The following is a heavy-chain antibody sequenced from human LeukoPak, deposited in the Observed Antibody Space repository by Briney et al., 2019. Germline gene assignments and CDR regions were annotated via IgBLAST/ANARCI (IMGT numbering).Heavy chain of an antibody. V-gene: IGHV3-33*01. Sequence: PGGSLRLSCEASGFTFSSCAMHWVRQAPGKGLEWVAVIWSDGSNKKYGDSVKGRFTISRDNSKNTLYLQMNSLRAEDTAVYYCARAGWSGIYPAYFDYWGQGTPVTVSS. CDR3: ARAGWSGIYPAYFDY. D-gene: IGHD1-26*01. CDR1: GFTFSSCA. J-gene: IGHJ4*02. CDR2: IWSDGSNK.